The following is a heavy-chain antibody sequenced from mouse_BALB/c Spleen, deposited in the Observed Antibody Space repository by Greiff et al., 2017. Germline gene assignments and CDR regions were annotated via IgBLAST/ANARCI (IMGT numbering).Heavy chain of an antibody. Sequence: EVKLVESGGGLVKPGGSLKLSCAASGFTFSSYAMSWVRRTPEKRLEWVASISSGGSTYYPDSVKGRFTISRDNARNILYLQMSSLRSEDTAMYYCARGGDGYDYFDYWGQGTTLTVSS. V-gene: IGHV5-6-5*01. CDR2: ISSGGST. CDR1: GFTFSSYA. CDR3: ARGGDGYDYFDY. J-gene: IGHJ2*01. D-gene: IGHD1-2*01.